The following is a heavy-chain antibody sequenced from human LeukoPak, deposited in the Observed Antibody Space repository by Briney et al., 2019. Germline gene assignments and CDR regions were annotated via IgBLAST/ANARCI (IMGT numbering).Heavy chain of an antibody. CDR3: ARGGIDIVTVPVSNWFDP. Sequence: GASVKVSCKAPGYTFTSYGISWVRQAPGQGLEWVGWISAYNGNTNYAQKFQGRVTMTTDTSTNTAYMELRSLRSDDTAVYYCARGGIDIVTVPVSNWFDPWGQGTLVTVSS. J-gene: IGHJ5*02. V-gene: IGHV1-18*01. CDR2: ISAYNGNT. D-gene: IGHD2/OR15-2a*01. CDR1: GYTFTSYG.